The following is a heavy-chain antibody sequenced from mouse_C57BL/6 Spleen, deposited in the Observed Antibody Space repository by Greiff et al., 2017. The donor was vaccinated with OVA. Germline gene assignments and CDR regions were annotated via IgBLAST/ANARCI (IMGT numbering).Heavy chain of an antibody. D-gene: IGHD4-1*01. Sequence: QVQLKESGPGLVKPSQSLFLTCSITGFPITSGYYWIWIRQSPGKPLEWMGYITHSGETFYNPSLQSPISITRETSKNQFFLQLNSVTTEDTAMYYCAGAPGSNWAWLAYWGQGTLVTVSA. CDR3: AGAPGSNWAWLAY. V-gene: IGHV12-3*01. CDR2: ITHSGET. CDR1: GFPITSGYY. J-gene: IGHJ3*01.